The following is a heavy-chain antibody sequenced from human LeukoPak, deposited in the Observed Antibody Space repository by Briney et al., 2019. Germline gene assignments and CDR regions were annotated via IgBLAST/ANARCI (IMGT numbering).Heavy chain of an antibody. J-gene: IGHJ5*02. D-gene: IGHD3/OR15-3a*01. CDR1: GFTFSSYG. Sequence: GRSLRLSCAASGFTFSSYGMHWVRQAPGKGLEWVAVISYDGSNKYYADSVEGRFTISRDNSKNTLYPQMNSLRAEDTAVYYCAKSGLVTDARRNNWFDPWGQGTLVTVSS. CDR2: ISYDGSNK. CDR3: AKSGLVTDARRNNWFDP. V-gene: IGHV3-30*18.